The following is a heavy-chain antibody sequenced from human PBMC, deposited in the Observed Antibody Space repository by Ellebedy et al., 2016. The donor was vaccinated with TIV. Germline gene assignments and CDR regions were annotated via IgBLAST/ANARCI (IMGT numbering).Heavy chain of an antibody. V-gene: IGHV5-51*01. Sequence: GGSLRLSCQTSGYDFTNYWIAWVRQVPGKGLEWMGIIYPGDSDTRYSPSFQGQVTISADKSISTAYLQWSSLKASDTAMYYCARLAPSYYDFLTGYSYFDYWGQGTLVTVSS. CDR1: GYDFTNYW. J-gene: IGHJ4*02. D-gene: IGHD3-9*01. CDR3: ARLAPSYYDFLTGYSYFDY. CDR2: IYPGDSDT.